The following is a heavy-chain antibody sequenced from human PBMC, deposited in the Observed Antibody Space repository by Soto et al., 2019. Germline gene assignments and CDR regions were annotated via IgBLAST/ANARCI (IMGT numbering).Heavy chain of an antibody. Sequence: SETPSLTCTVSGGSITSGGYYCSWIRQHPGKGLEWLGYIYDSGSTFYNPSLKSRITLSVDTSKNQFSLKLSSVTVADTAVYFCARKQAGYFYGIDYWGQGTLVTVSS. V-gene: IGHV4-31*03. CDR1: GGSITSGGYY. CDR2: IYDSGST. D-gene: IGHD3-10*01. J-gene: IGHJ4*02. CDR3: ARKQAGYFYGIDY.